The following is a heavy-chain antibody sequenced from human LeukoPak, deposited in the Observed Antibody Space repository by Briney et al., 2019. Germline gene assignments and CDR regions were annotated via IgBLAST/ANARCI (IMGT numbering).Heavy chain of an antibody. J-gene: IGHJ1*01. CDR1: GYDFSGYW. V-gene: IGHV5-51*01. CDR3: ARHSSGIADAEYFQH. CDR2: IFPGDSDT. Sequence: GESLKISCKASGYDFSGYWIGWVRQVPEEGLEWVGMIFPGDSDTRYSPSFQGQVTISADKSITTAYLQWSSLKASDTAMYYCARHSSGIADAEYFQHWGQGTLVTVSS. D-gene: IGHD6-13*01.